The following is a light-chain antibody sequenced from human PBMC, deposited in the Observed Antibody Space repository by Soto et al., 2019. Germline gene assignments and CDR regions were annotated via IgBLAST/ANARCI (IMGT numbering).Light chain of an antibody. J-gene: IGLJ2*01. CDR2: VNS. Sequence: QSALTQPPSVSGAPGQRVTISCTGSSSNIGAGYDVHWYQQLPGTAPKLLIHVNSNRPSGVPDRFSGSKSGTSASLAITGLQAEDEADYYCQSYDSSLSVVVFGGGTKVTVL. CDR1: SSNIGAGYD. V-gene: IGLV1-40*01. CDR3: QSYDSSLSVVV.